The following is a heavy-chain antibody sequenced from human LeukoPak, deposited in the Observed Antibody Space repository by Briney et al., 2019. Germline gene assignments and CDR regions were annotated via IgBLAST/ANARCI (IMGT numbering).Heavy chain of an antibody. CDR3: AREGWFGELPTRSSNYYYYYYMDV. CDR1: GFTFSSYA. Sequence: GGSLRLSCAASGFTFSSYAMSWVRQAPGKGLEWVSHISGGGVSTNYADSVKGRFTISRDNSKNTLYLQMNGLRAEDTAVYYCAREGWFGELPTRSSNYYYYYYMDVWGKGTTVTISS. V-gene: IGHV3-23*01. J-gene: IGHJ6*03. D-gene: IGHD3-10*01. CDR2: ISGGGVST.